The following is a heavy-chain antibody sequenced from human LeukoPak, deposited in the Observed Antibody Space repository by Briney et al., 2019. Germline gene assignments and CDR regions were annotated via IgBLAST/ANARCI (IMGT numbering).Heavy chain of an antibody. V-gene: IGHV1-2*02. D-gene: IGHD3-3*01. Sequence: ASVKVSCKASGYTFSDYYIHWVRQAPGQGLKYMGGVNPDNGGTIYPQKFQGSVTMTRDTSISTAYLQVRWLTFDDTAVYYCARGITIYGAIIIYFDSWGQGTPVTVSS. CDR3: ARGITIYGAIIIYFDS. CDR2: VNPDNGGT. J-gene: IGHJ4*02. CDR1: GYTFSDYY.